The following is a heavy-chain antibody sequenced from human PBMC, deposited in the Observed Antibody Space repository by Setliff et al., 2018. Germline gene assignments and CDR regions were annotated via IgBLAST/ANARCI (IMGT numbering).Heavy chain of an antibody. V-gene: IGHV4-39*07. CDR1: GGSISSMSYY. J-gene: IGHJ4*02. D-gene: IGHD6-13*01. CDR2: IYHSGSS. Sequence: PSETLSLTCTVSGGSISSMSYYWGWIRQPPGKGLEWIGSIYHSGSSYYNSSLRSRVTISVDTSKNQFSLKLSSVTAADTAVYYCARVDGQQLVTDYWGQGTLVTAPQ. CDR3: ARVDGQQLVTDY.